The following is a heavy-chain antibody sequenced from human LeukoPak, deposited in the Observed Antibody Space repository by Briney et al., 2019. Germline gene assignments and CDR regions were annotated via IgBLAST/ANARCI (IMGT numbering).Heavy chain of an antibody. CDR2: ISSSSSYK. V-gene: IGHV3-21*01. CDR3: ARNPGEMATISSAFDY. J-gene: IGHJ4*02. Sequence: GGSLRLSCAASGFTFSIFAMTWVRQVPGKGLEWVSCISSSSSYKYYADSVKGRFTISRDNAKNSLYLQMNSLRAEDTAVYYCARNPGEMATISSAFDYWGQGSLVTVSS. D-gene: IGHD5-24*01. CDR1: GFTFSIFA.